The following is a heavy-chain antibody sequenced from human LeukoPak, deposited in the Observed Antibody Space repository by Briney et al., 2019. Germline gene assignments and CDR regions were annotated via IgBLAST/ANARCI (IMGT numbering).Heavy chain of an antibody. CDR1: GGSFSGYY. CDR3: ARVGYYDSSGYRTFAFDI. D-gene: IGHD3-22*01. J-gene: IGHJ3*02. Sequence: SETLSLTCAVYGGSFSGYYWSWIRQPAGKGLEWIGRVYTSGSTNYNPSLKTRVTMSVDTSKNQFSLKLSSVTAADTAVYYCARVGYYDSSGYRTFAFDIWGQGTMVTVSS. CDR2: VYTSGST. V-gene: IGHV4-59*10.